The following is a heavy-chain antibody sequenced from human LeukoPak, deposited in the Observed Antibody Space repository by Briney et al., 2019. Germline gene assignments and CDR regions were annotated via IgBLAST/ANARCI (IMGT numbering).Heavy chain of an antibody. D-gene: IGHD4-11*01. CDR2: IKSKTDGGTT. CDR1: RFTFSNAC. Sequence: PGGSLRLSCAASRFTFSNACMSWVRQAPGRGREWVGRIKSKTDGGTTDYAAPVKGRFTISRDDSKETLYLQMNSLKTEDTAVYYCTAELYSNYGSCWGQGTLVTVSS. V-gene: IGHV3-15*01. J-gene: IGHJ4*02. CDR3: TAELYSNYGSC.